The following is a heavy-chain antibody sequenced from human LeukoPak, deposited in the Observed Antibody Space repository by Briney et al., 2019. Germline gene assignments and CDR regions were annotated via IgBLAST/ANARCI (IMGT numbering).Heavy chain of an antibody. CDR3: ASSSRGARGWFDP. CDR2: ISTDGSST. Sequence: GGSLRLSCAASGFIFSSYWMHWFRQGPGKGLVWVSRISTDGSSTSYADSVKGRFTISRDNAKNSLYLQMNSLRAEDTAVYYCASSSRGARGWFDPWGQGTLVTVSS. D-gene: IGHD1-26*01. CDR1: GFIFSSYW. J-gene: IGHJ5*02. V-gene: IGHV3-74*01.